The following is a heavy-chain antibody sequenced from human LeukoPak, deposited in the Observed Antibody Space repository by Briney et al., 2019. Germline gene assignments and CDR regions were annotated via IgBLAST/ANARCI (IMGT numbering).Heavy chain of an antibody. V-gene: IGHV4-59*01. J-gene: IGHJ4*02. CDR2: IYYSGST. Sequence: SETLSLTCTVSGGSISSYYWSWIRQPPGKGLEWIGYIYYSGSTNYNPSLESRVTISVDTSKNQFSLKLSSVTAADTAVYYCAGHDFWSGYYIYWGQGTLVTVSS. CDR1: GGSISSYY. D-gene: IGHD3-3*01. CDR3: AGHDFWSGYYIY.